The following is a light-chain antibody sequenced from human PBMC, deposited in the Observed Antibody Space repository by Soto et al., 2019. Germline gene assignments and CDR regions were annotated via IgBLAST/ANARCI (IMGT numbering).Light chain of an antibody. V-gene: IGKV3-15*01. J-gene: IGKJ2*01. CDR2: GAS. CDR3: QQYNNWPYT. CDR1: QSVSSN. Sequence: EIVMTQSPATLSVSPGERATLSCRASQSVSSNLAWYQQKPDQAPRLLMYGASTRATGIPARFSGSGSATEFTLTISGLQSEDFAVYYCQQYNNWPYTFGQGTKLDIK.